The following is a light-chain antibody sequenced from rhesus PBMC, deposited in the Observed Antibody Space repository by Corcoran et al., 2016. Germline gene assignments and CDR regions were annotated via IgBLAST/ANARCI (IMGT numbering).Light chain of an antibody. CDR1: QTISSY. Sequence: DIQMTQSPSSLSASVGDRVTITCRASQTISSYLAWYQQKPGKVPKLLSYAASSLESGVPSRFSGSGSGTEFTLTISSLQPEDFATYYCQQQNSHPLTFGGGTKVEIK. V-gene: IGKV1-44*02. J-gene: IGKJ4*01. CDR2: AAS. CDR3: QQQNSHPLT.